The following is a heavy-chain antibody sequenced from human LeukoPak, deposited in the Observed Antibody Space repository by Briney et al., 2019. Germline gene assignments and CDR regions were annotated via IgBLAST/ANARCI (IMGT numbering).Heavy chain of an antibody. CDR2: IRYDGSNK. V-gene: IGHV3-30*02. D-gene: IGHD6-6*01. CDR3: AKDRGAARGHHDAFDI. CDR1: GFTFSSYG. Sequence: GGSLRLSCAASGFTFSSYGMHWVRQAPGKGLEWVAFIRYDGSNKYYADSVKGRFTISRDNSKNTLYLQMNSLRAEDTAVYYCAKDRGAARGHHDAFDIWGQGTMVTVSS. J-gene: IGHJ3*02.